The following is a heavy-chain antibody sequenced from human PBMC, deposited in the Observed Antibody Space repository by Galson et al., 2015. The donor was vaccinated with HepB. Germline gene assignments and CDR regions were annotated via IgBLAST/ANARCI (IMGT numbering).Heavy chain of an antibody. CDR2: IKQDGSEK. J-gene: IGHJ4*02. Sequence: SLRLSCATSGFTFGDYAMSWVRQAPGKGLEWVANIKQDGSEKYYVDSVKGRFTISRDNAKNSLYLQMNSLRAEDTAVYYCARVSGYSYGYGDYFDYWGQGTLVTVSS. CDR1: GFTFGDYA. CDR3: ARVSGYSYGYGDYFDY. V-gene: IGHV3-7*03. D-gene: IGHD5-18*01.